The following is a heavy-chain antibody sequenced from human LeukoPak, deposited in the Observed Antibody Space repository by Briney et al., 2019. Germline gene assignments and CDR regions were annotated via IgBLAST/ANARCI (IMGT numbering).Heavy chain of an antibody. D-gene: IGHD2-2*01. CDR1: GYIFTNYW. J-gene: IGHJ4*02. Sequence: GESLKISCTGSGYIFTNYWIAWVRQTPGKGLEWMGIIYPGDSETTYSPSFQGQVTISADKSITTTNLQWSSLKASDTAMYYCARGRGYCSSSSCYDFDYWGQGTLVTVPS. V-gene: IGHV5-51*01. CDR3: ARGRGYCSSSSCYDFDY. CDR2: IYPGDSET.